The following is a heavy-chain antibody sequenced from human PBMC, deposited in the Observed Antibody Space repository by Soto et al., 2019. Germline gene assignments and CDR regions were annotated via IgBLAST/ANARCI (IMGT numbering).Heavy chain of an antibody. D-gene: IGHD3-22*01. Sequence: QVQLVQSGAEVKKPGSSVKVSCKASGGTFSSYAISWVRQAPGQGLEWMGGIIPIFGTANYAQKFQGRVTITADKSTSTAYMELSSLRSEDTAVYYCARAHYYDSSGYYFDAFDIWGQGTMVTVSS. J-gene: IGHJ3*02. CDR3: ARAHYYDSSGYYFDAFDI. V-gene: IGHV1-69*06. CDR2: IIPIFGTA. CDR1: GGTFSSYA.